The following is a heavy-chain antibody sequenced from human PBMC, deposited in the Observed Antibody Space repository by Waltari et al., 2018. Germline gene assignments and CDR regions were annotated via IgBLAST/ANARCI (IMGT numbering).Heavy chain of an antibody. CDR1: GYTFTNYG. CDR2: INTDNGDT. CDR3: ARGLHRTAWIVDY. J-gene: IGHJ4*02. V-gene: IGHV1-3*04. D-gene: IGHD1-1*01. Sequence: QVQLVQSGAEVEKPGASVKVSCMTSGYTFTNYGIHWVRQAPGQRLEWMGWINTDNGDTQFSPKFQIRVTFTRDTFASTVYMELSILTSEDTAVYYCARGLHRTAWIVDYLGQGTLVTVSS.